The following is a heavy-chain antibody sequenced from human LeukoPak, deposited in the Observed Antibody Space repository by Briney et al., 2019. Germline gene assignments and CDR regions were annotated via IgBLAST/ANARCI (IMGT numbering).Heavy chain of an antibody. J-gene: IGHJ5*02. CDR3: ARHLGYCSSTSCYPWFDP. V-gene: IGHV4-38-2*02. Sequence: SETLSLTCTASHYSISSNYYWGWIRQPPGKGLEWIGSIYHSGSTYYNPSLKSRVTISVDTSKNQFSLKLSSVTAADTAVYYCARHLGYCSSTSCYPWFDPWGQGTLVTVSS. CDR1: HYSISSNYY. D-gene: IGHD2-2*01. CDR2: IYHSGST.